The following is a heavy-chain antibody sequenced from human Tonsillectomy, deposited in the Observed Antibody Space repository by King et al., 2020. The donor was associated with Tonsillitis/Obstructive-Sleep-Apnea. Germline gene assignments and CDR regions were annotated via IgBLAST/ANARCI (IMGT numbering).Heavy chain of an antibody. CDR2: ISPYNGDT. J-gene: IGHJ4*02. D-gene: IGHD3-22*01. Sequence: QLVQSGAEVKKPGASVKVSCKASGYTFTSYGISWVRQAPGQGLEWMGWISPYNGDTNYAQKLQDRVTMTTGTSTSTAYMELSILRSDDTAVYYCAIDSLCHYYDSSSYHSFYYWAQGTLVPVSS. CDR3: AIDSLCHYYDSSSYHSFYY. CDR1: GYTFTSYG. V-gene: IGHV1-18*01.